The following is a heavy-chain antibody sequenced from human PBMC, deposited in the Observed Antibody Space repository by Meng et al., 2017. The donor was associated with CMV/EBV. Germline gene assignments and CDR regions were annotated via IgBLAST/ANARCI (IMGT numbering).Heavy chain of an antibody. V-gene: IGHV3-48*04. D-gene: IGHD3-3*01. Sequence: GESLKISCAASGFTFSSYSMNWVRQAPGKGLEWVSYISSSSSTIYYADSVKGRFTISRDNAKNSLYLQMNSLRAEDTAVYYCARDSITIFGVVIPLDYWGQGTLVTVSS. J-gene: IGHJ4*02. CDR2: ISSSSSTI. CDR3: ARDSITIFGVVIPLDY. CDR1: GFTFSSYS.